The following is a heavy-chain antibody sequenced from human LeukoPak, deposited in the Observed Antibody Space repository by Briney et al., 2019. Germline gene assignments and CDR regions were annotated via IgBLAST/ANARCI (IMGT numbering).Heavy chain of an antibody. D-gene: IGHD2-15*01. Sequence: GGSLRLSCAASGFIFSNAWMSWVRQAPGKGLEWVGRIKSKSDGGTTDYATPVKGRFIISRDDSKNTLYLQMNSLKTEDTAVYYCARVLRYCSGGNCYSGGLGYMDVWGKGTTVTISS. J-gene: IGHJ6*03. V-gene: IGHV3-15*01. CDR2: IKSKSDGGTT. CDR3: ARVLRYCSGGNCYSGGLGYMDV. CDR1: GFIFSNAW.